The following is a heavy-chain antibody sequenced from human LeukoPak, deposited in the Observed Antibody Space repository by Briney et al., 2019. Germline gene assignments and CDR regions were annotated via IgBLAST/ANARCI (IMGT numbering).Heavy chain of an antibody. J-gene: IGHJ4*02. D-gene: IGHD5-12*01. CDR3: ARGAVDSGYEMDY. CDR1: GYTFTSYA. CDR2: INAGNGNT. V-gene: IGHV1-3*01. Sequence: ASVKVSCKASGYTFTSYAMHWVRQAPGQRLEWMGWINAGNGNTKYSQKFQGRVTITRDTSASTAYMELSSLRSEDTAVYYCARGAVDSGYEMDYWGQGTLVTVSS.